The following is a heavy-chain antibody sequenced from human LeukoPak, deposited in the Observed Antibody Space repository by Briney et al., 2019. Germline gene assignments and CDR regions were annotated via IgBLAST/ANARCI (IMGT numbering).Heavy chain of an antibody. CDR3: ARVGNYGDYEGWFDP. CDR1: AYTFTDYY. D-gene: IGHD4-17*01. V-gene: IGHV1-2*04. J-gene: IGHJ5*02. CDR2: INPDTGGT. Sequence: GASVKVSCKAPAYTFTDYYIQWVRQAPGQGLEWMGWINPDTGGTNYAQKFHGWVTMTRDTSISTAYMELSRLRSDDTAVYYCARVGNYGDYEGWFDPWGQGTLVTVSS.